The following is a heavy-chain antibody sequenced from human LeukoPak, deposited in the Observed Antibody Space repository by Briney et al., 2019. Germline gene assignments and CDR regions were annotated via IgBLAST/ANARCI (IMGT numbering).Heavy chain of an antibody. CDR1: GFTVSSNY. V-gene: IGHV3-66*02. CDR2: IYSGGST. D-gene: IGHD3-22*01. CDR3: AREGPRYDSSGYYPYYFDY. J-gene: IGHJ4*02. Sequence: GGSLRLSCAASGFTVSSNYMSWVRQAPGTGLEWASVIYSGGSTYYADPVKGRFTISRDNSKNTLYLQMNSLRAEDTAVYYCAREGPRYDSSGYYPYYFDYWGQGTLVTVSS.